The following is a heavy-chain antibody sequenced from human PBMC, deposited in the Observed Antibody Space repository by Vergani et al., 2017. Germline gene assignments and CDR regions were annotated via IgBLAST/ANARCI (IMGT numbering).Heavy chain of an antibody. D-gene: IGHD5-18*01. CDR1: GGSISSYY. J-gene: IGHJ6*02. V-gene: IGHV4-59*01. CDR3: ARGSWIQPSRYGMDV. CDR2: IYYSGST. Sequence: QVQLQESGPGLVKPSETLSLTCTVSGGSISSYYWSWIRQPPGQGLEWNGYIYYSGSTNYNPSLKRRITISLDKCKNQFSLKLSSVTAADTAVYYCARGSWIQPSRYGMDVWGQGTTVTVSS.